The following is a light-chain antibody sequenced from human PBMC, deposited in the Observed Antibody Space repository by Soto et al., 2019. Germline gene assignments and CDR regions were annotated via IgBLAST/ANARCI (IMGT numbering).Light chain of an antibody. J-gene: IGKJ2*01. CDR3: QQYNSYSYT. CDR1: QSVSSW. V-gene: IGKV1-5*03. Sequence: DIQMTQSPSTLSASVGDRVTITCRASQSVSSWLAWYQQIPGKAPKLLIYRASALASGVPSRFSGSGSGTEFTLTVSGLQPDDFATYYCQQYNSYSYTFGQGTKLEIK. CDR2: RAS.